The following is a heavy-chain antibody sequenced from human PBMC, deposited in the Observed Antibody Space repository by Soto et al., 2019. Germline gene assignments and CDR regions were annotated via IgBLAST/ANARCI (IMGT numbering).Heavy chain of an antibody. CDR2: ISYDGSNK. J-gene: IGHJ4*02. Sequence: QVQLVESGGGVVQPGRSLRLSCAVSGFTFSSYGMHWVRQAPGKGLEWVAAISYDGSNKYYADSVKGRFTISRDNSKNTLYLQMNSLRAEDTAVYYCAKGDGYFDYWGQGTLVTVSS. V-gene: IGHV3-30*18. CDR3: AKGDGYFDY. CDR1: GFTFSSYG.